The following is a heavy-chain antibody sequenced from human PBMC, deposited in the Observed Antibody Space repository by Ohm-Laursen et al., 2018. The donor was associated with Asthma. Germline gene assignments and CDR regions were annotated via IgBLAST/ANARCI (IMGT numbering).Heavy chain of an antibody. Sequence: SLRLSCTASGFTFSSYAMSWVRQAPGKGLEWVSGISGSGGVTYYADSVKGRFTISRDNSKNTLDMQMNSLRAEDTAVYYCAKKYGGAFDIWGQGTMVTVSS. V-gene: IGHV3-23*01. CDR3: AKKYGGAFDI. J-gene: IGHJ3*02. D-gene: IGHD3-10*01. CDR1: GFTFSSYA. CDR2: ISGSGGVT.